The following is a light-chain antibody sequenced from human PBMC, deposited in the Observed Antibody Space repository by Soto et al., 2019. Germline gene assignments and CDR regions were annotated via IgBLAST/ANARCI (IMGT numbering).Light chain of an antibody. CDR2: DVA. V-gene: IGLV2-14*03. Sequence: QSVLTPPASVSGSPGQAITISCTGTRSDVGLYDYVSWYQQHPGKAPQLIIYDVANRPSGVSNRFSGSKSGSTASLIISRLQTEDEADYYCVSYTSSTTYVFGTGTKVTVL. CDR3: VSYTSSTTYV. CDR1: RSDVGLYDY. J-gene: IGLJ1*01.